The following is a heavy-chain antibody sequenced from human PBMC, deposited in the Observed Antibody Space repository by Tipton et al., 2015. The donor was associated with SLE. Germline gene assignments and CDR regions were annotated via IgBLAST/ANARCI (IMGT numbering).Heavy chain of an antibody. V-gene: IGHV3-21*03. CDR3: AREGITDYAMDV. J-gene: IGHJ6*02. CDR1: GFTFSSYS. D-gene: IGHD1-14*01. CDR2: ISSSSSYI. Sequence: GSLRLSCAASGFTFSSYSMNWVRQAPGKGLEWVSSISSSSSYIYYADSVKGRFTISRDNAKNSLYLQMNSLRAEDTAVYYCAREGITDYAMDVWGQGTTITVSS.